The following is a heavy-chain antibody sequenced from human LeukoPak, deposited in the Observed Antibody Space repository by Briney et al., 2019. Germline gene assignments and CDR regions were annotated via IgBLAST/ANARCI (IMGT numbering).Heavy chain of an antibody. D-gene: IGHD1-26*01. V-gene: IGHV3-7*01. CDR1: GFTFSSYW. Sequence: QSGGSLRLSCAASGFTFSSYWMSWVRQAPGKGLEWVANIKQDGSEKYYVDSVKGRFTISRDNAKNSLYLQMNSLRAEDTAVYYCARDGGGSYWEDRIFDYWGQGTLVTVSS. J-gene: IGHJ4*02. CDR2: IKQDGSEK. CDR3: ARDGGGSYWEDRIFDY.